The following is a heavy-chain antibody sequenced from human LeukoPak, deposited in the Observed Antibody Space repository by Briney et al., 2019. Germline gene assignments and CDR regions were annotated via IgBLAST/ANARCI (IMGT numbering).Heavy chain of an antibody. Sequence: GGSLRLSCAASGFTFSSSSMNWVRQAPGKGLEWVSYITASSSTEYYADSVKGRFTISRDNAKNSMYLQMNSLRAEDTAVYYCARVYSSGCLGYWGQGTLVTVSS. V-gene: IGHV3-48*01. CDR3: ARVYSSGCLGY. J-gene: IGHJ4*02. CDR1: GFTFSSSS. CDR2: ITASSSTE. D-gene: IGHD6-19*01.